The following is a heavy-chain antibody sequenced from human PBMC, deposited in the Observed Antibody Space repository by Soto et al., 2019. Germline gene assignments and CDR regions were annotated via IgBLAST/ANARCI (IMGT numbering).Heavy chain of an antibody. CDR3: ARVKLPLYGDYVGAFDI. J-gene: IGHJ3*02. D-gene: IGHD4-17*01. V-gene: IGHV3-11*01. Sequence: QVQLVESGGGLVKPGGSLRLSCAASGFTFSDYYMSWIRQAPGKGLEWVSYISSSGSSIYYADSVKGRFTISRDNAKNSLDLQMNSLRAEDTAVYYCARVKLPLYGDYVGAFDIWGQGTMVTVSS. CDR1: GFTFSDYY. CDR2: ISSSGSSI.